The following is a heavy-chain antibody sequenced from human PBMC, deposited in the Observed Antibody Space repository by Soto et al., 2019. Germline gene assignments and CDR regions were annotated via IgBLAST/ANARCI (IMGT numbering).Heavy chain of an antibody. Sequence: ASVKVSCKASGYTFTSYGISWVRQAPGQGLEWMGWISAYNGNTNYAQKLQGRVTMTTDTSTSTAYMELSSLRSDDTAVYYCARGDPVPAANGGADSFYYYYGMDVWGQGTTVTVSS. CDR3: ARGDPVPAANGGADSFYYYYGMDV. V-gene: IGHV1-18*01. D-gene: IGHD2-2*01. CDR1: GYTFTSYG. CDR2: ISAYNGNT. J-gene: IGHJ6*02.